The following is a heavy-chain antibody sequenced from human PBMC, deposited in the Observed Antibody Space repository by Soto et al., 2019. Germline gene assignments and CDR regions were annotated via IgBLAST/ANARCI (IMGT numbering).Heavy chain of an antibody. CDR3: ARDSGQYPTTLGYYYHYMDV. CDR1: GGSIINVGDY. CDR2: IYYSGST. J-gene: IGHJ6*03. D-gene: IGHD5-12*01. V-gene: IGHV4-31*03. Sequence: SEPLCLTCTVSGGSIINVGDYWSWIRQHPGKGLEWIGYIYYSGSTYYNPSLKSRVTISVDTSKNQFSLKLSSVTAADTAVYYCARDSGQYPTTLGYYYHYMDVWGKGTTVTVSS.